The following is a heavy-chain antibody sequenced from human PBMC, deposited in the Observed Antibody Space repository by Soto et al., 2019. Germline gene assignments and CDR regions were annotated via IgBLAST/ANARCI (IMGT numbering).Heavy chain of an antibody. D-gene: IGHD6-19*01. Sequence: HPGGSLRLSCAASGFTFSSYAMSWVRQAPGKGLEWVSAISGSGGSTYYADSVKGRFTISRDNSKNTLYLQMNSLRAEDTAVYYCAKDTRDTPSYSSGWFTLQVYYFDYWGQGTLVTVSS. V-gene: IGHV3-23*01. CDR1: GFTFSSYA. CDR3: AKDTRDTPSYSSGWFTLQVYYFDY. J-gene: IGHJ4*02. CDR2: ISGSGGST.